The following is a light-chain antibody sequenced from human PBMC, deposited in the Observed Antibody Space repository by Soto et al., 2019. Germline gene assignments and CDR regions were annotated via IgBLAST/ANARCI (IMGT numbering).Light chain of an antibody. CDR2: DAS. CDR3: QQRSSWPLFT. V-gene: IGKV3-11*01. J-gene: IGKJ3*01. Sequence: EIVLTQSPATRSCSPGERATLSCRASQSVIRYLAWFQHKPGQPPRLLIYDASNRATGIPARFSGSGSGTDFTLTISSLEPEDFAVYYCQQRSSWPLFTFGPGTKLEIK. CDR1: QSVIRY.